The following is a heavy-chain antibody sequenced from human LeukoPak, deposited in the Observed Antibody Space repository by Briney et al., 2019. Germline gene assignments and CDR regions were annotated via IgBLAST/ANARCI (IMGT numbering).Heavy chain of an antibody. Sequence: SETLSLTCSVSGGSISRGDYYWSWIRQPPGKGLEWIGYIYYSGNTYYNPSLKSRLTISVGTSKNQFSLKLSSVTAADTAVYYCARLSRHTYYYDNWGQGTLVTVSS. CDR1: GGSISRGDYY. CDR3: ARLSRHTYYYDN. V-gene: IGHV4-30-4*08. D-gene: IGHD3-16*01. J-gene: IGHJ4*02. CDR2: IYYSGNT.